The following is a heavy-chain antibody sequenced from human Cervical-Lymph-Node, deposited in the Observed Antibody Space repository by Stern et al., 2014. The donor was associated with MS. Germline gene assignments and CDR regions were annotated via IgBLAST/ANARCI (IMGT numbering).Heavy chain of an antibody. Sequence: VQLVQSGAEVKKPGSSVKVSCKASGGTFSTFGVSWVRQAPGQGLEWMGGIIPIYGAALYAQKLQGRVTITADESTNTAYMELSSLRSEDTAVYYCAREGKPHYDDSSAYFYWGQGTLVTVSS. J-gene: IGHJ4*02. CDR3: AREGKPHYDDSSAYFY. V-gene: IGHV1-69*12. CDR1: GGTFSTFG. CDR2: IIPIYGAA. D-gene: IGHD3-22*01.